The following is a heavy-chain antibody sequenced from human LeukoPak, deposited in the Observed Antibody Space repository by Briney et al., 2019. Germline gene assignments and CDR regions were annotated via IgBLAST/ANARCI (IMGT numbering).Heavy chain of an antibody. CDR2: IYYSGST. Sequence: SETLSLTCTVSGGSISSYYWSWIRQPPGKGLEWIGYIYYSGSTNCNPSLKSRVTISVDTSKNQFSLKLSSVTAADTAVYYCARDGPPGAFDIWGQGTMVTVSS. CDR1: GGSISSYY. V-gene: IGHV4-59*01. J-gene: IGHJ3*02. D-gene: IGHD7-27*01. CDR3: ARDGPPGAFDI.